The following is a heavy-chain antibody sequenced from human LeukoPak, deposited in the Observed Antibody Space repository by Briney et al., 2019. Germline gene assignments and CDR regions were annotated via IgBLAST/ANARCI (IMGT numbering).Heavy chain of an antibody. CDR1: GGSISGSSYY. J-gene: IGHJ4*02. CDR2: IYYSGNA. V-gene: IGHV4-39*01. CDR3: ASQLDTTGYYVGFFDS. Sequence: PSETLSLTCTVSGGSISGSSYYWAWIRQPPGKGLEWIGSIYYSGNAFYNASLKSRVTILVDTSENQFSLEVDSVTAADTAMYYCASQLDTTGYYVGFFDSWGQGALATVSS. D-gene: IGHD3-9*01.